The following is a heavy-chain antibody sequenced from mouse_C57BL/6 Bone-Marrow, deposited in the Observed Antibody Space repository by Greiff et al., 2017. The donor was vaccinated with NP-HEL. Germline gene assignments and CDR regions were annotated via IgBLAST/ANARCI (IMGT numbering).Heavy chain of an antibody. V-gene: IGHV1-76*01. Sequence: QVQLQQSGAELVRPGASVKLSCKASGYTFTDYYINWVKQRPGQGLEWIARIYPGSGNTYYNEKFKGKATLTAEKSSSTAYMQLSSLTSEDSAVYFGAREGITTVVATSRYFDVWGTGTTVTVSS. D-gene: IGHD1-1*01. CDR2: IYPGSGNT. CDR3: AREGITTVVATSRYFDV. CDR1: GYTFTDYY. J-gene: IGHJ1*03.